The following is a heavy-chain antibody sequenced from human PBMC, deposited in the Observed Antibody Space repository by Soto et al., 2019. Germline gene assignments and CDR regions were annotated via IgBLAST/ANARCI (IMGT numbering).Heavy chain of an antibody. V-gene: IGHV3-7*01. CDR3: ARGNWNYYYGFDV. D-gene: IGHD1-20*01. Sequence: PGGSLRLSCVASEFTFDKYYMTWVRQAPGKGPEWVANIKPGGSEQYYVDSVKGRFTISRDNANNSLYLQMNSLRAEDTAVYFCARGNWNYYYGFDVWGQGTTVTVSS. CDR2: IKPGGSEQ. CDR1: EFTFDKYY. J-gene: IGHJ6*02.